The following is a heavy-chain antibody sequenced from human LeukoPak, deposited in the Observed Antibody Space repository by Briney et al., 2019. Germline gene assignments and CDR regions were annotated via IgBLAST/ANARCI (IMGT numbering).Heavy chain of an antibody. Sequence: NPSETLSLTCAVYGGSFSGYYWSWIRQPPGKGLEWIGEINHSGSTNYNPSLKSRVTISVDTSKNQFSLKLSSVTAADTAVYYCVRGRRWLLRIFDYWGQGTLVTVSS. V-gene: IGHV4-34*01. J-gene: IGHJ4*02. D-gene: IGHD5-24*01. CDR3: VRGRRWLLRIFDY. CDR2: INHSGST. CDR1: GGSFSGYY.